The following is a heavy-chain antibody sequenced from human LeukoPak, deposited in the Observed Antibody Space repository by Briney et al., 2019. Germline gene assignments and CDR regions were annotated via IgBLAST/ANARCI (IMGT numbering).Heavy chain of an antibody. CDR1: GYTFTSYY. CDR2: INPSGGST. D-gene: IGHD6-13*01. Sequence: ASVKVSCKESGYTFTSYYMHWVRQAPGQGLEWMGIINPSGGSTSYAQKFQGRVTMTRDTSTSTVYMELSSLRSEDTAVYYCARDDGDSSSWSEKFDYWGQGTLVTVSS. CDR3: ARDDGDSSSWSEKFDY. V-gene: IGHV1-46*01. J-gene: IGHJ4*02.